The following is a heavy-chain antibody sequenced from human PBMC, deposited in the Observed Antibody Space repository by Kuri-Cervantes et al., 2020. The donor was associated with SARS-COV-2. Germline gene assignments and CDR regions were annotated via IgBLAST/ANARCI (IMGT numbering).Heavy chain of an antibody. CDR1: GYTFTDYH. V-gene: IGHV1-2*02. CDR3: ARDSGDDFWTGSLAGYFDY. CDR2: INPNSGGT. J-gene: IGHJ4*02. D-gene: IGHD3/OR15-3a*01. Sequence: ASVKVSCKASGYTFTDYHMHWVRQAPGQGLEWMGWINPNSGGTNSAQKFQGRVTMTRDMSITTTYMELSRLRSDDTALYYCARDSGDDFWTGSLAGYFDYWGQGTLVTVSS.